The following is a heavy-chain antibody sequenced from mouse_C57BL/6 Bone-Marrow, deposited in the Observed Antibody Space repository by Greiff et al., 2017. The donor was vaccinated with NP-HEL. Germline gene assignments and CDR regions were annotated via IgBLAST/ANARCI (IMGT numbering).Heavy chain of an antibody. CDR1: GYAFTNYL. Sequence: VQLQQSGAELVRPGTSVKVSCKASGYAFTNYLIEWVKQRPGQGLEWIGVINPGSGGTNYNEKFKGKATLTADKSSSTAYMQLSSLTSEDSAVYFCARVGSSWGYFDVWGTGTTVTVSS. CDR3: ARVGSSWGYFDV. J-gene: IGHJ1*03. D-gene: IGHD1-1*01. CDR2: INPGSGGT. V-gene: IGHV1-54*01.